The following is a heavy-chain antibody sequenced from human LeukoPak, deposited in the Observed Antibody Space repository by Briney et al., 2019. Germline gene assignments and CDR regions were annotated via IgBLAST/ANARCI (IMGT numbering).Heavy chain of an antibody. CDR1: GASISNYY. Sequence: SETLSLTCNVSGASISNYYWSWIRQTPGKGLEWIGYTYYSGSTDYNPSLKSRITMSVDTSKNQFSLKLSSVTAADTAIYYCARHYFRDYTFDYWGQGSLVTVSS. V-gene: IGHV4-59*08. J-gene: IGHJ4*02. CDR2: TYYSGST. CDR3: ARHYFRDYTFDY. D-gene: IGHD3-16*01.